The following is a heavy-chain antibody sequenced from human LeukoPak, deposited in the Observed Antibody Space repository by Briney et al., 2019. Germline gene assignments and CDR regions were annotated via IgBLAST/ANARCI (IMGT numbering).Heavy chain of an antibody. V-gene: IGHV3-66*01. D-gene: IGHD6-19*01. Sequence: GGSLRLSCAASGFTVSSNYMSWVRQAPGKGLEWVSVIYSGGSTYYADSVKGRFTISRDNSKNTLYLQMNSLRAEDTAVYYCARDVKGWYQFFDIWGQGTMVTVSS. J-gene: IGHJ3*02. CDR1: GFTVSSNY. CDR2: IYSGGST. CDR3: ARDVKGWYQFFDI.